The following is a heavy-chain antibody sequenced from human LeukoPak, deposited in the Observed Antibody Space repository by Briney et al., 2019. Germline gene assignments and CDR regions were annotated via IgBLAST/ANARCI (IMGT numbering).Heavy chain of an antibody. CDR1: GYTFTSYG. Sequence: ASVKVSCKASGYTFTSYGINWVRQAPGQGLEWMGWLSAYNGNTNYAQKLQGRVTMTTDTSTSTAYMELRSLRSDDTAVYYCASGDYGDYVFDYWDQGTLVTVSS. CDR3: ASGDYGDYVFDY. CDR2: LSAYNGNT. D-gene: IGHD4-17*01. J-gene: IGHJ4*02. V-gene: IGHV1-18*04.